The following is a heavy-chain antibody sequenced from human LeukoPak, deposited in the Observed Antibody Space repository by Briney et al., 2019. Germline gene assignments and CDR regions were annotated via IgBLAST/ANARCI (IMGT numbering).Heavy chain of an antibody. J-gene: IGHJ4*02. CDR2: FHGGGAT. CDR1: GFTFSSYA. CDR3: AKGRPARALMDY. V-gene: IGHV3-23*01. D-gene: IGHD3-9*01. Sequence: PGGSLRLSCAASGFTFSSYAMSWVRQAPGKGLEWVSFHGGGATYYADSVRARFTISRDNSKNTLYLQMNSLRAEDTAVYYCAKGRPARALMDYWGQGTLVTVSS.